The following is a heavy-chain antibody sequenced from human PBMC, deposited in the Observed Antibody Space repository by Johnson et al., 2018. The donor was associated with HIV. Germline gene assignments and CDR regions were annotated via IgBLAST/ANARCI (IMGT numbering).Heavy chain of an antibody. J-gene: IGHJ3*02. Sequence: QVQLVESGGGVVQPGRSLRLSCAASGFIFSSYGMHWVRQAPGKGLEWVALTSYDGSYKYYADSVKGRFTISRDNSKNTLYLHMNSLRAEDTAVYSCARNSRNDAFDIWGQGTMVTVSS. D-gene: IGHD2/OR15-2a*01. V-gene: IGHV3-30*19. CDR3: ARNSRNDAFDI. CDR2: TSYDGSYK. CDR1: GFIFSSYG.